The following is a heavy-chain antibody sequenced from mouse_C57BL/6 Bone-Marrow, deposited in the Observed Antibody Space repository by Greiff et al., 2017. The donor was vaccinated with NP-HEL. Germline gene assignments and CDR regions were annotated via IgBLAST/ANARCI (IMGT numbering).Heavy chain of an antibody. CDR2: IDPSDSYT. CDR1: GYTFTSYW. V-gene: IGHV1-59*01. J-gene: IGHJ3*01. Sequence: QVQLQQPGAELVRPGTSVKLSCKASGYTFTSYWMHWVKQRPGQGLEWIGVIDPSDSYTNYNQKFKGKATLTVDTSSSTAYMQLSSPTSEDSAVYYCARRGLRLWFAYWGQGTLVTVSA. CDR3: ARRGLRLWFAY. D-gene: IGHD2-4*01.